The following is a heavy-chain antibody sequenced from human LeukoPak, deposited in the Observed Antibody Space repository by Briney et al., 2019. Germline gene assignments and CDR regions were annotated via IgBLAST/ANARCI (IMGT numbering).Heavy chain of an antibody. CDR2: ISWNSGSI. CDR1: GFTFDDYA. J-gene: IGHJ4*02. Sequence: GGSLRLSCAASGFTFDDYAMHWVRQAPGKGLEWVSGISWNSGSIGYADSVKGRFTISRDNAKNSLYLQMNSLRAEDTALYYCAKATMVRGVITRSYFDYWGQGTLVTVSS. V-gene: IGHV3-9*01. D-gene: IGHD3-10*01. CDR3: AKATMVRGVITRSYFDY.